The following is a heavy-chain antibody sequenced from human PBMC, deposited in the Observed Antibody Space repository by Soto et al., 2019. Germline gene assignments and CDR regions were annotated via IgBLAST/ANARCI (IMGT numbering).Heavy chain of an antibody. CDR1: GDSISSRTYY. CDR2: IYYSAST. CDR3: ATLRTGGSFEY. D-gene: IGHD7-27*01. Sequence: PSETLSLTCTVSGDSISSRTYYWSWIRQPPGKGLEYIGSIYYSASTYYNPSLKSRVAISVDTSKNQFSLKLTSVTAADTAVYYCATLRTGGSFEYWGQGTLVTVSS. V-gene: IGHV4-39*01. J-gene: IGHJ4*02.